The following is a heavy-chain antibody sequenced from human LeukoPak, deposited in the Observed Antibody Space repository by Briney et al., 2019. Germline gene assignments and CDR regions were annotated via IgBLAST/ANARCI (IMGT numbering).Heavy chain of an antibody. CDR1: GFTFSNFA. CDR3: AKGGSGSSHRGVFDY. D-gene: IGHD3-10*01. Sequence: GGSLRLSCAASGFTFSNFAMSWVRQAPGKGLEWVSLISASGGSTYNSDSVKGRFTTSRDNSKNTLYLQMNSLRPEDTAVYYCAKGGSGSSHRGVFDYWGQGSLVTVSS. J-gene: IGHJ4*02. CDR2: ISASGGST. V-gene: IGHV3-23*01.